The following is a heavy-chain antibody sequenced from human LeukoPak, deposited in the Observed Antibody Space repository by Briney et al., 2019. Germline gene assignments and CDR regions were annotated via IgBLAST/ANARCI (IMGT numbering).Heavy chain of an antibody. J-gene: IGHJ4*02. V-gene: IGHV3-64D*08. D-gene: IGHD2-15*01. Sequence: PGGSLRLSCAASGFTFSSYAMHWVRQAPGKGLEFVSVISSDGVYTYYAYSVKGRFTISRGNSKNTVYLQMSSLGADDTAVYYCAKVLDYCDGGTCYNSGMDSWGQGTLVTVSS. CDR2: ISSDGVYT. CDR3: AKVLDYCDGGTCYNSGMDS. CDR1: GFTFSSYA.